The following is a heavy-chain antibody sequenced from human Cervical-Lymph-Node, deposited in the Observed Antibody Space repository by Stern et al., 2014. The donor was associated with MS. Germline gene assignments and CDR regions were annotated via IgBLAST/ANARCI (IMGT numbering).Heavy chain of an antibody. J-gene: IGHJ3*01. V-gene: IGHV3-53*01. CDR2: IYSDETT. CDR1: GFTVSNNY. Sequence: EVQLVESGGGLIQPGGALRLSCAAPGFTVSNNYMSWVRQAPGKVLEWVSLIYSDETTYYAGSVKGRFTLSRDISKEPLFLQMNSLRAEDTAVYYCARAIFGENTATMAPDAFDAWGQGTMVTVSS. D-gene: IGHD3-3*01. CDR3: ARAIFGENTATMAPDAFDA.